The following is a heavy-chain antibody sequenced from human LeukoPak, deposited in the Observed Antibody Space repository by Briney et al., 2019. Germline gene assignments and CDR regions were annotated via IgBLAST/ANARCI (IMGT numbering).Heavy chain of an antibody. CDR3: ARADDGANSWVNY. CDR1: GFTFSSYW. D-gene: IGHD4-23*01. Sequence: GGSLRLSCAASGFTFSSYWMHWGRQAPGKGLVWISRINSDGSGTSYADSVKGRFTISRDNAKSTLYLQMNSLRAEDTAVYYCARADDGANSWVNYWGQGTLVTVSS. CDR2: INSDGSGT. V-gene: IGHV3-74*01. J-gene: IGHJ4*02.